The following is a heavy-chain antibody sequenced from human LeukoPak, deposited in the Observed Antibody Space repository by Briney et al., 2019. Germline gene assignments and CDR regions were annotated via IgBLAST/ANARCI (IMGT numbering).Heavy chain of an antibody. CDR1: GFTFSSYG. Sequence: GRSLRLSCAASGFTFSSYGMHWVRQAPGKGLEWVAVIWYDGSNKYYADSVKGRFTISRDNSKNTLYLQMNSLRAEDTAVYYCARVKYSSSRGAFDIWGQGTMVTVSS. CDR3: ARVKYSSSRGAFDI. V-gene: IGHV3-33*08. J-gene: IGHJ3*02. D-gene: IGHD6-13*01. CDR2: IWYDGSNK.